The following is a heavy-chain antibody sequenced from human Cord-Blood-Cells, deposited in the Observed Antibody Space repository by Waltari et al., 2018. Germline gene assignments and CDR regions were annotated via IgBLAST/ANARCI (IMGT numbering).Heavy chain of an antibody. CDR3: ARGGYSSSWYVNFDY. Sequence: VQLVQSGAEVKKPGASVKVSCKASGYTFTSYATHWVRQAPGQRLEWMGWINAGNGNTKYSQKFQGRVTITRDTSASTAYMELSSLRSEDTAVYYCARGGYSSSWYVNFDYWGQGTLVTVSS. V-gene: IGHV1-3*01. J-gene: IGHJ4*02. CDR1: GYTFTSYA. CDR2: INAGNGNT. D-gene: IGHD6-13*01.